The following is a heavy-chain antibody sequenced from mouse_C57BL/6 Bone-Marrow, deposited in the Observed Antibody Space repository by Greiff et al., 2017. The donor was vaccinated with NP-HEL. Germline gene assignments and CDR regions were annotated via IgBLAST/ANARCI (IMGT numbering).Heavy chain of an antibody. V-gene: IGHV1-72*01. CDR2: IDPNSGGT. CDR3: ARDYYGSSPHYAMDY. Sequence: QVQLKQPGAELVKPGASVKLSCKASGYTFTSYWMHWVKQRPGRGLEWIGRIDPNSGGTKYNEKFKSKATLTVDKPSSTAYMQLSSLTSEDSAVYYCARDYYGSSPHYAMDYWGQGTSVTVSS. CDR1: GYTFTSYW. D-gene: IGHD1-1*01. J-gene: IGHJ4*01.